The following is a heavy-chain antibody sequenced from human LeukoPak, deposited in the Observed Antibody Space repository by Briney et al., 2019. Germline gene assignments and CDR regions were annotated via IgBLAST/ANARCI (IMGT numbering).Heavy chain of an antibody. Sequence: GGSLRLSCAASGFTFSDYYMSWIRQAPGKGLEWVSYISSSGSTIYYADSVKGRFTISRDNAKNSLYLQMKSLRAEDTAVYYCARDGRTTVVTWANDYWGQGTLVTVSS. CDR2: ISSSGSTI. CDR1: GFTFSDYY. D-gene: IGHD4-23*01. V-gene: IGHV3-11*04. J-gene: IGHJ4*02. CDR3: ARDGRTTVVTWANDY.